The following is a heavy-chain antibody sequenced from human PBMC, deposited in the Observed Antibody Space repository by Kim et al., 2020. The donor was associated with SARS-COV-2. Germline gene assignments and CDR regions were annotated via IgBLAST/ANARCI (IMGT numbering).Heavy chain of an antibody. V-gene: IGHV3-21*01. D-gene: IGHD3-10*01. Sequence: GGSLRLSCAASGFTFSSYSMNWVRQAPGKGLEWVSSISSSSIYIYNADAVKGRFIISRDNAKKSLYLQMNSLRAEDTAVYYCARDQDRGWGSGSYSDYYYYGMDVWGQGTTVTVSS. CDR2: ISSSSIYI. CDR3: ARDQDRGWGSGSYSDYYYYGMDV. CDR1: GFTFSSYS. J-gene: IGHJ6*02.